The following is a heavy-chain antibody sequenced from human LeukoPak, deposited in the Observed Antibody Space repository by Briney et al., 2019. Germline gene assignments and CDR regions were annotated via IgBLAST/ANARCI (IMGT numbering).Heavy chain of an antibody. Sequence: PSETLSLTCTVSGGSISSYYWGWIRQPPGKGLEWIGSIYYSGSTYYNPSLKSRVTISVDTSKNQFSLKLSSVTAADTAVYYCAREGYSGYDWSPSWGQGTLVTVSS. V-gene: IGHV4-39*02. CDR2: IYYSGST. CDR1: GGSISSYY. J-gene: IGHJ4*02. D-gene: IGHD5-12*01. CDR3: AREGYSGYDWSPS.